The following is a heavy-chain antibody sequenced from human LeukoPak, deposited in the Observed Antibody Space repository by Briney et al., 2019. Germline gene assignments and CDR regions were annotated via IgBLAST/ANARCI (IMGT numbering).Heavy chain of an antibody. CDR3: ARGQYSSSWWFDP. D-gene: IGHD6-6*01. Sequence: SETLSLTCAVYGGSFSGYYWSWIRQPPGKGLEWIGEINHSGSTNYSPSLKSRVTISLDTSRNQFSLKLNSVTAADTAVYYCARGQYSSSWWFDPWGQGTLVTVSS. J-gene: IGHJ5*02. CDR2: INHSGST. CDR1: GGSFSGYY. V-gene: IGHV4-34*01.